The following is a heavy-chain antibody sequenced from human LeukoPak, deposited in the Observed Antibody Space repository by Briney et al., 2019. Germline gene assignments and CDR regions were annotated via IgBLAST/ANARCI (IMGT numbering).Heavy chain of an antibody. CDR1: VGTFSSYP. J-gene: IGHJ4*02. V-gene: IGHV1-69*13. D-gene: IGHD3-10*01. CDR3: ARMVYYYGSGSYSYFDY. CDR2: IILMFDTG. Sequence: GGSVNVSCKASVGTFSSYPISWVGRAPGQGGEWRGGIILMFDTGDFAPKLPGRVTIPADESTRTAYMELSSLRSEDTAVYSCARMVYYYGSGSYSYFDYWGQGTLVTVSS.